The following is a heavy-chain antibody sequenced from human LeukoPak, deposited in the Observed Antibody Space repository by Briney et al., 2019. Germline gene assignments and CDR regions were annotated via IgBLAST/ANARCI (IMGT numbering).Heavy chain of an antibody. CDR2: IYYSGST. CDR3: ARGTVRGVINYYYYYMDV. Sequence: PSETLSLTCTVSGGSISSSSYYWGWIRQPPGKGLEWIGSIYYSGSTYYNPSLKSRVTISVDTSKNQFSLKLSSVTAADTAVYYCARGTVRGVINYYYYYMDVWGKGTTVTISS. CDR1: GGSISSSSYY. D-gene: IGHD3-10*01. V-gene: IGHV4-39*07. J-gene: IGHJ6*03.